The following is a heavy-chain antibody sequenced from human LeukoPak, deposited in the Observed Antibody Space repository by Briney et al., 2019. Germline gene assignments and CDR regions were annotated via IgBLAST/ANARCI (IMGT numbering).Heavy chain of an antibody. D-gene: IGHD3-10*01. CDR2: IYTSGST. V-gene: IGHV4-4*07. CDR3: SRDNYGSGRGGEDVGCNYYYYYMDV. J-gene: IGHJ6*03. Sequence: SETLSLTCTVSGGSISSYYWSWIRQPAGKGLEWIGRIYTSGSTNYNPSLKSRVTMSLDTSKNQFSLKLRSVTAADPAVYFWSRDNYGSGRGGEDVGCNYYYYYMDVWGKGTTVTVSS. CDR1: GGSISSYY.